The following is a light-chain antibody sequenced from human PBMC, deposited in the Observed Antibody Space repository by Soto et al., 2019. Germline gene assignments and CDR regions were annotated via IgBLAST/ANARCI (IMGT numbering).Light chain of an antibody. CDR1: QGISSA. J-gene: IGKJ4*01. CDR3: KQFNNYPLT. CDR2: DAS. Sequence: IQMTQSPSSLSASVADSVTITCRASQGISSALAWYQQKPGKAPKLLIYDASSLESGAPSRFSGSGSGTDFTLTISRLQAEDFATYYCKQFNNYPLTLGGGTKVDIK. V-gene: IGKV1D-13*01.